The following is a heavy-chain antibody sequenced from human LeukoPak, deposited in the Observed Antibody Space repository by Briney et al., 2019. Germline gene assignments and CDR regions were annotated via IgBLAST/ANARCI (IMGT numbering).Heavy chain of an antibody. CDR1: GFTFSSYW. D-gene: IGHD3-3*01. V-gene: IGHV3-7*01. CDR3: ARTHVLRFLEWLFPGGATRGFDY. J-gene: IGHJ4*02. Sequence: PGGSLRLSCAASGFTFSSYWMSWVRQAPGKGLEWVANIKQAGSEKKYVDSVKGRFTISRDNAKNSLYLQMNSLRAEDTAVYYCARTHVLRFLEWLFPGGATRGFDYWGQGTLVTVSS. CDR2: IKQAGSEK.